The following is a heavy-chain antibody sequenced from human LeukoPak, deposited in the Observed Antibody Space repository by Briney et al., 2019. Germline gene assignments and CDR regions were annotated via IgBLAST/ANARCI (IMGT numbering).Heavy chain of an antibody. CDR2: IYYSGST. Sequence: PGGSLRLSCVVSGFSVSSNYMSWVRQPPGKGLEWIGCIYYSGSTYYNPSLKSRVTISVDTSKNQFSLKLSSVTAADTAVYYCARGIAVAGNDYWGQGTLVTVSS. J-gene: IGHJ4*02. V-gene: IGHV4-39*07. D-gene: IGHD6-19*01. CDR3: ARGIAVAGNDY. CDR1: GFSVSSNY.